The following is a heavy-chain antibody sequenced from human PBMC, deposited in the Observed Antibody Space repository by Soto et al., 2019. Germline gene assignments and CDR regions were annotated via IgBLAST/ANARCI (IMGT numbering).Heavy chain of an antibody. D-gene: IGHD6-13*01. Sequence: PGGFLRLPCGAFGFTFRNHAINRVRQAPGKGLEWVSGISGSGGSTYYADSVKGRFTISRDNSKNTLYLQMSSLRAEDTAVYYCAKAFSWYDYWGQGTLVTVSS. CDR2: ISGSGGST. CDR3: AKAFSWYDY. J-gene: IGHJ4*02. V-gene: IGHV3-23*01. CDR1: GFTFRNHA.